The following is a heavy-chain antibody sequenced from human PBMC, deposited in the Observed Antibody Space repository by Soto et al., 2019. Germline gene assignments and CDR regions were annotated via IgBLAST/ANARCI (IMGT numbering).Heavy chain of an antibody. CDR1: GYTFTSYA. Sequence: REASVKVSCKASGYTFTSYAMNWVRKAPQQRHDWMGWINAGNGNTKYSQKFQGRVTITRDTSASTAYMELSSLRSEDTAVYYCARAFRYCISTSCYSQPAYYWGQGTLVTVSS. CDR2: INAGNGNT. D-gene: IGHD2-2*01. J-gene: IGHJ4*02. V-gene: IGHV1-3*01. CDR3: ARAFRYCISTSCYSQPAYY.